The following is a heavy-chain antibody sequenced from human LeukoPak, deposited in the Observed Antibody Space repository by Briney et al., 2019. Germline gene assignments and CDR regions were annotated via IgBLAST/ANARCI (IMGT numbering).Heavy chain of an antibody. Sequence: QHWGSLRLSCAASGFTFSSYAMNWVRQAPGKGLEWVSGISGSGGNTYYADSVKGRLTISRDNSKSTLYLQMNSLRAEDTAVYYCTKINAYHYDSSGYYFDYWGQGTLVTVSS. CDR1: GFTFSSYA. V-gene: IGHV3-23*01. CDR3: TKINAYHYDSSGYYFDY. CDR2: ISGSGGNT. J-gene: IGHJ4*02. D-gene: IGHD3-22*01.